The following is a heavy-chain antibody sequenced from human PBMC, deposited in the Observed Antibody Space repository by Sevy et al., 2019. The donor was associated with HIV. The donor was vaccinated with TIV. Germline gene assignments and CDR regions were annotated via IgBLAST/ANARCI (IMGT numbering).Heavy chain of an antibody. J-gene: IGHJ4*02. CDR3: ARGGEAAYCGGDCYRPFDY. CDR1: GGSISSYY. D-gene: IGHD2-21*02. V-gene: IGHV4-59*01. Sequence: SETLSLTCTVSGGSISSYYWSWSRQPPGKGLEWIGYIYYSGSTNYNPALKSRVTISVDTSKNQFSLKLSSVTAADTAVYYCARGGEAAYCGGDCYRPFDYWGQGTLVTVSS. CDR2: IYYSGST.